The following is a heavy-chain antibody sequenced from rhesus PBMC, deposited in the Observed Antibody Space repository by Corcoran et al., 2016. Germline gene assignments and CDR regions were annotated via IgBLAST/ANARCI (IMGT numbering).Heavy chain of an antibody. CDR2: ITVEGAT. J-gene: IGHJ6*01. CDR1: ECTFNKHD. Sequence: VDQLVESGGALVQPGASLRLSCAASECTFNKHDMDWVRQAPGKGLEWISAITVEGATYYSDSVKGRFTISRDNARDYLYLQMNSLRAEDSGIYYCARETYSDHDYYGLDSWGQGVVVTVSS. V-gene: IGHV3-132*02. D-gene: IGHD4-11*01. CDR3: ARETYSDHDYYGLDS.